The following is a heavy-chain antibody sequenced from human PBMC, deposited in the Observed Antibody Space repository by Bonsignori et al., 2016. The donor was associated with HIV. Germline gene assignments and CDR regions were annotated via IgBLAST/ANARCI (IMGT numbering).Heavy chain of an antibody. CDR2: IDGDGSTT. CDR3: VRSGVPNGFDI. CDR1: GFTSSRHW. V-gene: IGHV3-74*03. Sequence: EVQLVESGGGSVHPGESLRLSCAASGFTSSRHWMQWVRQAPGKGLVWVSRIDGDGSTTTYADSVKGRFTIFRDNAKNTLYLQMNSLRAEDTAVYYCVRSGVPNGFDIWGQGDNGHRL. J-gene: IGHJ3*02. D-gene: IGHD2-15*01.